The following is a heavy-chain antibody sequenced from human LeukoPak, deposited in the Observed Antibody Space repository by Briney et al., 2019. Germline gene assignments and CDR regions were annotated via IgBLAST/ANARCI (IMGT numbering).Heavy chain of an antibody. CDR1: GGSISSYY. V-gene: IGHV4-59*01. D-gene: IGHD3-3*02. J-gene: IGHJ6*02. Sequence: PSETLSLTCTVSGGSISSYYWSWIRQPPGKGLEWIGYIYFSGSTNYNPTLNSRVTISVDTSKNQFSLKLSSVTAADTAVYYCARRGTRTRAVLGGMDVWGQGTTVTVSS. CDR3: ARRGTRTRAVLGGMDV. CDR2: IYFSGST.